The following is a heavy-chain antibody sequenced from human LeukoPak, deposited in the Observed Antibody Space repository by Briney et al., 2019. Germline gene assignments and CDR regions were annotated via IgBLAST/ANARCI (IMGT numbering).Heavy chain of an antibody. CDR1: GYPINNAYY. D-gene: IGHD4-11*01. V-gene: IGHV4-38-2*01. Sequence: PSETLSLTCGVSGYPINNAYYWVWIRQPPGKGLEWIGSLYHPDSTYYNPSLKSRVTMSVDTSRNQFSLRLSFVTAADTAVYYCATQYDSYFYYYLDLWGTGTKVTVSS. CDR2: LYHPDST. J-gene: IGHJ6*03. CDR3: ATQYDSYFYYYLDL.